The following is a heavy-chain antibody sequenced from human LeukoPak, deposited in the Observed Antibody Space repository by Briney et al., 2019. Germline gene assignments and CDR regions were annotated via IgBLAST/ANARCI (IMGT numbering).Heavy chain of an antibody. CDR3: ARIFCSGGSCPGGDAFDI. CDR2: IYPGDSDT. CDR1: GYSFTSYW. D-gene: IGHD2-15*01. Sequence: GESLKISCKGSGYSFTSYWIGWVRQMPGKGLEWMGIIYPGDSDTRYSPSFQGQVTISADKSISTAYLQWSSLKASDTAMYYCARIFCSGGSCPGGDAFDIWGQGTMVTVSS. J-gene: IGHJ3*02. V-gene: IGHV5-51*01.